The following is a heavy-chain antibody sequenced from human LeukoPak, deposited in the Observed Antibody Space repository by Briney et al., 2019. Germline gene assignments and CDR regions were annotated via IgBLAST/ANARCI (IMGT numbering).Heavy chain of an antibody. Sequence: GASVKVSCKASGYTFTGYYMHWVRQAPGQGLEWMGWINPNSGGTNYAQKFQGRVTMTRDTSISTAYMELSRLRSDDTAVYYCVRVRGTVGPRAFDIWGQGTMVTVSS. V-gene: IGHV1-2*02. CDR2: INPNSGGT. CDR1: GYTFTGYY. J-gene: IGHJ3*02. CDR3: VRVRGTVGPRAFDI. D-gene: IGHD4-17*01.